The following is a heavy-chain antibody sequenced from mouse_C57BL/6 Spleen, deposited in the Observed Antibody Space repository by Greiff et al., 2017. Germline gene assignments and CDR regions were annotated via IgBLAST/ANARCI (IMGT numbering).Heavy chain of an antibody. Sequence: QVQLQQSGAELVMPGASVKLSCKASGYTFTSYWMHWVKQRPGQGLEWIVEIDPSDSYTNYNQKFKGKSTLTVDKSSSTAYMQLSSLTSEDSAVYYCARLTGALMDYWGQGTSGTVSS. CDR2: IDPSDSYT. V-gene: IGHV1-69*01. CDR3: ARLTGALMDY. D-gene: IGHD4-1*01. CDR1: GYTFTSYW. J-gene: IGHJ4*01.